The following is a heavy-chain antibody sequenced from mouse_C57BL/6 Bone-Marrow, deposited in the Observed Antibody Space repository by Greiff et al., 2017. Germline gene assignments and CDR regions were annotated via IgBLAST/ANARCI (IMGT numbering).Heavy chain of an antibody. Sequence: VQLQQPGAELVMPGASVKLSCKASGYTFTSYWMHWVKQRPGQGLEWIGEIDPSDSYTNYNQKFKGKSTLTVDKSSSTAYMQLNSLTSEDSAVYDCARSYDSNYLGVCYYAMDYWGQGTSVTVSS. CDR3: ARSYDSNYLGVCYYAMDY. D-gene: IGHD2-5*01. CDR2: IDPSDSYT. CDR1: GYTFTSYW. J-gene: IGHJ4*01. V-gene: IGHV1-69*01.